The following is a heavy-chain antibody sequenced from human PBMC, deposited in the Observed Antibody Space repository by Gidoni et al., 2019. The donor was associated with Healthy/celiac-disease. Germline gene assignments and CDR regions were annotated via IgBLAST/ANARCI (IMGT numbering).Heavy chain of an antibody. V-gene: IGHV4-34*01. Sequence: QVQLQQWGAGLLTPSETLSLTCAGYGGSFSGYYWSWIRQPPGKGLEWSGETNHSGSTNYNPPIKSRVTISVDTSKNQFSLKLSSVTAADTAVYYRARGKGLSIAVARTYFDYWGQGTLVTVSS. CDR3: ARGKGLSIAVARTYFDY. D-gene: IGHD6-19*01. CDR1: GGSFSGYY. CDR2: TNHSGST. J-gene: IGHJ4*02.